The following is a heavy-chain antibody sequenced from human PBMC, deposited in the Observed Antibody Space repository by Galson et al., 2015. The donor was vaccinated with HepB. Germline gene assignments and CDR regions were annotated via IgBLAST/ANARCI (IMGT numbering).Heavy chain of an antibody. V-gene: IGHV2-70*11. D-gene: IGHD5-12*01. Sequence: PALVKPTQTLTLTCTFSGFSLRTSGMCVSWIRQPPGKALEWLGRLDWDDDKYYSTSLKTRLTISKDTSKNQVVLTMTNMDPVDTATYYCARAFSGYGGTSAFDIWGQGTMVTVSS. CDR2: LDWDDDK. J-gene: IGHJ3*02. CDR1: GFSLRTSGMC. CDR3: ARAFSGYGGTSAFDI.